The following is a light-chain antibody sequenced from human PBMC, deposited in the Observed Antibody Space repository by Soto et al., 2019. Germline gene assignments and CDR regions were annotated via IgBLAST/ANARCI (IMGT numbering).Light chain of an antibody. CDR3: QQYKSNSPWT. CDR1: QSISSW. CDR2: ETS. J-gene: IGKJ1*01. V-gene: IGKV1-5*03. Sequence: DIQMTQSPSTLSASVGDRVTITCRASQSISSWLAWYQQKPGKAPKLLIYETSILEIGVPSRFSGSGSGAEFTLTISSLQPDDSASYFCQQYKSNSPWTFGQGTKVDI.